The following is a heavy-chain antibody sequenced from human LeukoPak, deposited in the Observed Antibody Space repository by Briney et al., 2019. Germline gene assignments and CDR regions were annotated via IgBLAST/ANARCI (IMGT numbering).Heavy chain of an antibody. D-gene: IGHD1-20*01. CDR1: GFILSNYW. CDR3: ARDWFGREYNWNPGDMAFDI. V-gene: IGHV3-7*01. Sequence: PGGSLRLSCAASGFILSNYWMGWVRRAPGKGLEWVANINQDGSEKHYVDSVKGRFTISRDNAKNSLYLQMNSLRAEDTAVYYCARDWFGREYNWNPGDMAFDIWGQGTMVTVSS. CDR2: INQDGSEK. J-gene: IGHJ3*02.